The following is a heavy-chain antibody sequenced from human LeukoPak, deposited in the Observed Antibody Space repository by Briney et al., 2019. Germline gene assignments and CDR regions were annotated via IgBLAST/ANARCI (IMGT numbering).Heavy chain of an antibody. V-gene: IGHV3-30*02. CDR1: GFTFSTYA. D-gene: IGHD3-3*01. J-gene: IGHJ4*02. CDR2: IRYDGSDK. CDR3: AKAASNYDFWSGSAN. Sequence: GGSLRLSCAASGFTFSTYAMHWVRQAPGKGLEWVSFIRYDGSDKYYADSVKGRFTISRDNFNNTLYLQMNSLRAEDTAVYYCAKAASNYDFWSGSANWGQGTLVTVSS.